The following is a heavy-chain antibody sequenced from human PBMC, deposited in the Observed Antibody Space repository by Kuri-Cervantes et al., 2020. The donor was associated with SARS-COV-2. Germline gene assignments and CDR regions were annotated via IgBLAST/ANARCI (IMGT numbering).Heavy chain of an antibody. Sequence: SQTLSLTCAVSGYSISSGYYWGWIRQPPGKGLEWIGSIYHSGSTYYNPSLKSRVTISVDRSKNQFSLSLSSVTAADTAVYYCARGRGGYYMGGYYFYSMDVWGKGTTVTVSS. CDR1: GYSISSGYY. J-gene: IGHJ6*03. CDR3: ARGRGGYYMGGYYFYSMDV. V-gene: IGHV4-38-2*01. D-gene: IGHD3-3*01. CDR2: IYHSGST.